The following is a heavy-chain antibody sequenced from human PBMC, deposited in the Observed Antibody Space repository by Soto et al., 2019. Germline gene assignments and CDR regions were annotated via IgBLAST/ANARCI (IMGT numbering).Heavy chain of an antibody. CDR2: IWYDGSNK. Sequence: QVQLVESGGGVVQPGRSLRLSCAASGFTFSSYGMHWVRQAPGKGLEWVAVIWYDGSNKYYADSVKGRFTISRDNSKNTLYLQMNSLRAEDTAVYYCARAGIAALHYYYYGMDVWGQGTTVTVSS. CDR3: ARAGIAALHYYYYGMDV. J-gene: IGHJ6*02. CDR1: GFTFSSYG. D-gene: IGHD6-6*01. V-gene: IGHV3-33*01.